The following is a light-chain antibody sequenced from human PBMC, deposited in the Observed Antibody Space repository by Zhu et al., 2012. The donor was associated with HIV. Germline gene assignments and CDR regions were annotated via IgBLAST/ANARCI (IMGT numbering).Light chain of an antibody. CDR3: QNYDSAPYT. CDR1: QDIRIY. CDR2: GAS. Sequence: DIQMTQSPSSLSASVGDRVSITCRANQDIRIYVAWFQQKPGKAPVLLIYGASTLQSGVPSRFSGSGSGTDFTLTISSLQPEDVATYYCQNYDSAPYTFGQGTKLEFK. J-gene: IGKJ2*01. V-gene: IGKV1-27*01.